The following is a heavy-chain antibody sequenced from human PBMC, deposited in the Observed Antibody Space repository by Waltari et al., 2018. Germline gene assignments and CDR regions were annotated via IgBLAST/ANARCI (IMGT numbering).Heavy chain of an antibody. Sequence: QVQLQESGPGLVQPSETLSLTCTVSGDSINNHHWAWIRQPPGKGLEWIGYAYYTGRTNYNPSRRRRLTISVDTAKNQFSLNLNSVTAADTAVYYCAKDLGGFNHFDWFLSIWGPGTMVTVSS. J-gene: IGHJ3*02. CDR3: AKDLGGFNHFDWFLSI. CDR2: AYYTGRT. D-gene: IGHD3-9*01. CDR1: GDSINNHH. V-gene: IGHV4-59*11.